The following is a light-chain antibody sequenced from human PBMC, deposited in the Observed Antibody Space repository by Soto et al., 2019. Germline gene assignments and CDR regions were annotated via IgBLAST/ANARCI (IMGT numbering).Light chain of an antibody. Sequence: DLQMTQSPPSLSAYVGDTVTITCRASENIHESLICFQQQPGRPPKLLIRAASALQSVVPSRFSVTGSGTDFTRTIRSLQPEDFATYYCQQTYDLPRTFGQGTQLES. J-gene: IGKJ1*01. CDR2: AAS. V-gene: IGKV1-39*01. CDR1: ENIHES. CDR3: QQTYDLPRT.